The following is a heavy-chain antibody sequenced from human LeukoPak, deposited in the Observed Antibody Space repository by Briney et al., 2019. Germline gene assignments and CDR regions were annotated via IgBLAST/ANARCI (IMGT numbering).Heavy chain of an antibody. CDR3: ARVDGSGGMDV. Sequence: ASVKVSCKASGGTFSSYAISWVRQAPGQGLEWMGGIIPIFGTANYAQKFQGRVTITADKSTSTAYMELSSLRSEDTAMYYCARVDGSGGMDVWGKGTTVTVSS. CDR1: GGTFSSYA. V-gene: IGHV1-69*06. CDR2: IIPIFGTA. J-gene: IGHJ6*04. D-gene: IGHD3-10*01.